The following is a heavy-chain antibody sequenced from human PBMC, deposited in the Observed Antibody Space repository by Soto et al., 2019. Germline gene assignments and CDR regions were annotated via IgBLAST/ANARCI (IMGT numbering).Heavy chain of an antibody. CDR3: ARDGRDFYYYYGMDV. CDR2: IYYSGST. Sequence: SETLSLTCTVSGGSISSGDYYWSWIRQPPGKGLEWIGYIYYSGSTYYNPSLKSRVTISVDTSKNQFSLKLSSVTAADTAVYYCARDGRDFYYYYGMDVWGQGTTVTVSS. V-gene: IGHV4-30-4*01. J-gene: IGHJ6*02. D-gene: IGHD3-10*01. CDR1: GGSISSGDYY.